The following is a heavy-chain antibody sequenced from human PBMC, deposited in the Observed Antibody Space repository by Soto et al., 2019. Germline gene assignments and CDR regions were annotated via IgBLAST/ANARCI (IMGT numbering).Heavy chain of an antibody. CDR3: ARHKGYCSSTSCYGMDV. V-gene: IGHV5-51*01. D-gene: IGHD2-2*01. Sequence: ESLTISVKGSGYSFSSYWIVLVRQMPGKGLEWMGSIYPGDSDTRYSPSFQGQVTISADKSISAAYLQWNRLKASDTAMYFCARHKGYCSSTSCYGMDVWGQGATVTVSS. CDR2: IYPGDSDT. J-gene: IGHJ6*02. CDR1: GYSFSSYW.